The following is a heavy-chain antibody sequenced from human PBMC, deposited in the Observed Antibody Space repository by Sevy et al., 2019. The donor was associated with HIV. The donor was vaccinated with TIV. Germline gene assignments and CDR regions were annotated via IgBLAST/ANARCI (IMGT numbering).Heavy chain of an antibody. J-gene: IGHJ4*02. CDR1: GFMFSNYG. V-gene: IGHV3-30*18. Sequence: GGSLRLSCAASGFMFSNYGMHWVRQAPGKGLQWVAVISSDGMKKYFADSVKGRFISFRDNSRDTLYLQMNSLRADDSAVYYCAKGGGPQGFIGYSYGFVYFDYWGQGALVTVSS. D-gene: IGHD5-18*01. CDR3: AKGGGPQGFIGYSYGFVYFDY. CDR2: ISSDGMKK.